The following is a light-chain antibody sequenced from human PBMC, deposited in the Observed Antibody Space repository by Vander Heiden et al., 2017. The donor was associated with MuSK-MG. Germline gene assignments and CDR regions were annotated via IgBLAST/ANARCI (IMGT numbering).Light chain of an antibody. CDR2: DTS. Sequence: DIQMTQSPSSLSASVGDGVTVTCRASQTISGSGNWYQQKPGQAHKLLIYDTSSLQSGVPSRFSGSGSGTDFTLTISSLQPEDFATDYCQETNGMTSYIFGQGTKLEIK. CDR3: QETNGMTSYI. CDR1: QTISGS. V-gene: IGKV1-39*01. J-gene: IGKJ2*01.